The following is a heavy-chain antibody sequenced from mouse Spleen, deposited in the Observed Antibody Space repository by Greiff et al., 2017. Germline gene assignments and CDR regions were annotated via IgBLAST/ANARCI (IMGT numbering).Heavy chain of an antibody. J-gene: IGHJ4*01. CDR3: ARYGNYVEAMDY. D-gene: IGHD2-1*01. V-gene: IGHV2-6*02. Sequence: VHLVESGPGLVAPSQSLSITCTVSGFSLTSYGVHWVRQPPGKGLEWLVVICSDGSTTYNSALKSRLSISKDNSKSQVFLKMNSLQTDDTAMYYCARYGNYVEAMDYWGQGTSVTVSS. CDR2: ICSDGST. CDR1: GFSLTSYG.